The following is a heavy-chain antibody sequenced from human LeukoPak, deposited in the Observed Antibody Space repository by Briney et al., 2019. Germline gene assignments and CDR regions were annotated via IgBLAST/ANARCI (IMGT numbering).Heavy chain of an antibody. J-gene: IGHJ4*02. V-gene: IGHV3-23*01. CDR3: AKDKYCSGGSCYYFDY. Sequence: GGSLRLSCAASGFTFSSYAMNWVRQAPGKGLEWFSGISSSGGNTYYADSVRGRFTIFRDNSKNTLYLQMNSLRAEDAAIYYCAKDKYCSGGSCYYFDYWGQGTLVTVSS. CDR1: GFTFSSYA. CDR2: ISSSGGNT. D-gene: IGHD2-15*01.